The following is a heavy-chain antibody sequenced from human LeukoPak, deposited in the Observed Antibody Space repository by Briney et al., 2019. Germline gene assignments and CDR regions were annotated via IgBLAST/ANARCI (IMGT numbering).Heavy chain of an antibody. CDR3: AKSGYVYY. Sequence: SGGSLRLSYVVSGFTFSSYAMSWVRQAPGKGLEWVSTISGSGGSTFYADSVKGRFTISRDNSKNTLYLQMNSLRAEDTAVYYCAKSGYVYYWGQGTLVSVSS. CDR2: ISGSGGST. D-gene: IGHD5-12*01. CDR1: GFTFSSYA. V-gene: IGHV3-23*01. J-gene: IGHJ4*02.